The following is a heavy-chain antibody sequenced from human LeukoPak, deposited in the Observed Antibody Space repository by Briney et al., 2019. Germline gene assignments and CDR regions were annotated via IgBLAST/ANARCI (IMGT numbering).Heavy chain of an antibody. V-gene: IGHV1-2*02. CDR3: ARDIGIAAAGTTDY. CDR1: GYTFTGYY. CDR2: INPNSGGT. J-gene: IGHJ4*02. D-gene: IGHD6-13*01. Sequence: ASVKVSCKASGYTFTGYYMHWVRQAPGQGLEWMGWINPNSGGTNYAQKFQGRVTMTRDTSISTAYMKLSRLRSDDTAVYYCARDIGIAAAGTTDYWGQGTLVTVSS.